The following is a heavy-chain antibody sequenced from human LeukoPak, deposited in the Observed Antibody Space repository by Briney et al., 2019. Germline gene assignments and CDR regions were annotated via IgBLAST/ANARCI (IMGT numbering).Heavy chain of an antibody. CDR1: GFTFSSYA. J-gene: IGHJ5*02. Sequence: GGSLRLSCAASGFTFSSYAIHWVRQAPGKGVEYVSGISSDGRSTHYANSVKGRFSISRDNSKNTLYLQMGSLRAEDMAVYYCARDRLSINWFDPWGQGTLVTVSS. CDR3: ARDRLSINWFDP. CDR2: ISSDGRST. D-gene: IGHD6-6*01. V-gene: IGHV3-64*01.